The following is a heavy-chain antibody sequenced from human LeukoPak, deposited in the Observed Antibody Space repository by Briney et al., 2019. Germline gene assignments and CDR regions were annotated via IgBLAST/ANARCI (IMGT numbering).Heavy chain of an antibody. D-gene: IGHD5-18*01. V-gene: IGHV3-23*01. J-gene: IGHJ4*02. CDR1: GFTFSSYA. Sequence: PGGSLGLSCAASGFTFSSYAMSWVRQAPGKGLEWVSAISGSGGSTYYADSVKGRFTISRDNSKNTLYLQMNSLRAEDTAVYYCAKDLAELWSDSCIDYWGQGTLVTVSS. CDR3: AKDLAELWSDSCIDY. CDR2: ISGSGGST.